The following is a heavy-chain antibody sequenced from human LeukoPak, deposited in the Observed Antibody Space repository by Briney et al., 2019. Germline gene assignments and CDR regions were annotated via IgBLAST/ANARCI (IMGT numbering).Heavy chain of an antibody. CDR1: GGSFSDYY. Sequence: SETLFLNCAVYGGSFSDYYWSWIRQPPGKGLEWIGEINHSGSTNYNPSLKSRVTISADTSKNQFSLKLNSVTAADTAVYYCARGPTAKHCSSTSCRTHPFDYWGQGTLVTVSS. CDR3: ARGPTAKHCSSTSCRTHPFDY. D-gene: IGHD2-2*01. J-gene: IGHJ4*02. CDR2: INHSGST. V-gene: IGHV4-34*01.